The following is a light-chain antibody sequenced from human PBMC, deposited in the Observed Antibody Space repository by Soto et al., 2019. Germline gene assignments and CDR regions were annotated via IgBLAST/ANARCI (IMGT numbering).Light chain of an antibody. CDR3: QQYADSPIT. V-gene: IGKV3-20*01. CDR2: GVS. J-gene: IGKJ5*01. Sequence: EVVMRQSPATLSLSPGERATLSCRASQRLASSYLARFQQRPGQAPRLLLYGVSSRATGIPDRFSGSGSGTDFTLAISRVEPEDFAVYFCQQYADSPITFGQGTRLEIK. CDR1: QRLASSY.